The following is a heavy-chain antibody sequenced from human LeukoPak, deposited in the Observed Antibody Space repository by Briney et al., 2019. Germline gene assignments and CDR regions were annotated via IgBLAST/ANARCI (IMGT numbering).Heavy chain of an antibody. CDR3: ARGAVPAADAYMDV. CDR1: GFPFRSSW. CDR2: LNADGISA. V-gene: IGHV3-74*01. J-gene: IGHJ6*03. Sequence: GGSLRLSCAASGFPFRSSWMHWVRQAPGRGLVWVSRLNADGISASYANSVKGRFTISRDNVKNTLYLQMNSLRAEDTAVYYCARGAVPAADAYMDVWGKGTTVTVSS. D-gene: IGHD2-2*01.